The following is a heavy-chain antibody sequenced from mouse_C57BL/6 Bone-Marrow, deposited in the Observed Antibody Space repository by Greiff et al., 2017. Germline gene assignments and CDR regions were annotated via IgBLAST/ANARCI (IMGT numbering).Heavy chain of an antibody. Sequence: EVKLVESGAELVRPGASVKLSCTASGFNIKDDYMHWVKQRPEQGLEWIGWIDPENGDTESASKFQGKATITADTSSNTAYLQLSSLTSEDTAVYYCTQTRGWFAYWGQGTLVTVSA. J-gene: IGHJ3*01. CDR1: GFNIKDDY. CDR3: TQTRGWFAY. V-gene: IGHV14-4*01. CDR2: IDPENGDT.